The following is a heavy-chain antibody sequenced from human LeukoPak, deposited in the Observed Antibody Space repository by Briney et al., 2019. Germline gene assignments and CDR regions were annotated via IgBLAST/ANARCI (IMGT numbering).Heavy chain of an antibody. D-gene: IGHD1-26*01. CDR2: IYYSGST. CDR1: DGSISNYY. J-gene: IGHJ3*02. V-gene: IGHV4-59*08. Sequence: SETLSLTCTVSDGSISNYYWSWIRQPPGRGLEWIGYIYYSGSTNYNPSLKSRVTISVDKPKNQFSLKLSSVTAADTAVFYCARHVGASAFDAFDIWGRGTMVSVSS. CDR3: ARHVGASAFDAFDI.